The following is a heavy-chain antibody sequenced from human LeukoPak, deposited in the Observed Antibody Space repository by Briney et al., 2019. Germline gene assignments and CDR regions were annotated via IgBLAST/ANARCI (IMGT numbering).Heavy chain of an antibody. CDR2: ISSSSSTI. CDR3: ARDDRDWKEGFFDY. D-gene: IGHD1-1*01. J-gene: IGHJ4*02. CDR1: GFTFSSYS. V-gene: IGHV3-48*04. Sequence: GGSLRLSCAASGFTFSSYSMNWVRQAPGKGLEWVSYISSSSSTIYYADSVKGRFTISRDNAKNSLYLQMNSLRAEDTAVYYCARDDRDWKEGFFDYRGQGTLVTVSS.